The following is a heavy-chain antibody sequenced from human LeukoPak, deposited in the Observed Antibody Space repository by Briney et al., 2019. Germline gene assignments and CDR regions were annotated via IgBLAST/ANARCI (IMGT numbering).Heavy chain of an antibody. CDR1: GFTFSSYG. D-gene: IGHD3-9*01. Sequence: PGRSLRLSCAASGFTFSSYGMQWVRQAPGKGLEWVARIWYDGTNKFYVDSVKGRFTISRDNSKKTLYLQMNSLRAEDTAVYYCARDREYYEIFQGGMDVWGQGTTVTVSS. J-gene: IGHJ6*02. CDR3: ARDREYYEIFQGGMDV. CDR2: IWYDGTNK. V-gene: IGHV3-33*01.